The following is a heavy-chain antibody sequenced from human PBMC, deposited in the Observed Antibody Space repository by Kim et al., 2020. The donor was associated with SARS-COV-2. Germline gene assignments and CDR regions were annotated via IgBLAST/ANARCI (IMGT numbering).Heavy chain of an antibody. CDR3: ARETAYGFDI. CDR2: NI. J-gene: IGHJ3*02. V-gene: IGHV3-48*02. Sequence: NIHYADSVQGRFTFSRDNDKNSLYLQMNSLSDEDTAVYYCARETAYGFDIWGQGTVVSVSS. D-gene: IGHD5-18*01.